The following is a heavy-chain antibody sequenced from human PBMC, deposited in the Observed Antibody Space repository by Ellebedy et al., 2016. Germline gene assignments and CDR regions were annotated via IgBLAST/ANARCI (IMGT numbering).Heavy chain of an antibody. J-gene: IGHJ4*02. CDR3: ARIYGSGSYYFDY. V-gene: IGHV2-26*01. Sequence: LRLSXTVSGGSISSGGYYWSWIRQPPGKALEWLAHIFSNDEKSYSTSLKSRLTISKDTSKSQVVLTMTNMDPVDTATYYCARIYGSGSYYFDYWGQGTLVTVSS. CDR2: IFSNDEK. D-gene: IGHD3-10*01. CDR1: GGSISSGGYY.